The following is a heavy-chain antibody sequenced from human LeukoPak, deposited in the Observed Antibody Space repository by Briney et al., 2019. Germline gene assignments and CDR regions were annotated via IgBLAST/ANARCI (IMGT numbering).Heavy chain of an antibody. Sequence: SETLSLTCTVSGGSISSYYWSWIRQPPGKGLEWIGHIYYSGSTNYNPSLKSRVTISVDKSKNQFSLKLSSVTAADTAVYYCARSLPAATFFDYWGQGTLVTVSS. D-gene: IGHD2-15*01. CDR3: ARSLPAATFFDY. CDR2: IYYSGST. J-gene: IGHJ4*02. V-gene: IGHV4-59*12. CDR1: GGSISSYY.